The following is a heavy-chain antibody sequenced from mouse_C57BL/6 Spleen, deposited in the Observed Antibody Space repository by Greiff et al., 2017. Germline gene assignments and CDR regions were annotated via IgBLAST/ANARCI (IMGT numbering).Heavy chain of an antibody. V-gene: IGHV1-61*01. CDR2: IYPSDSET. J-gene: IGHJ2*01. CDR1: GYTFTSYW. D-gene: IGHD2-1*01. CDR3: ARRGIYYGNYEDYFDY. Sequence: QVQLKQPGAELVRPGSSVKLSCKASGYTFTSYWMDWVKQRPGQGLEWIGNIYPSDSETHYNQKFKDKATLTVDKSSSTAYMQLSSLTSEDSAVYYCARRGIYYGNYEDYFDYWGQGTTLTVSS.